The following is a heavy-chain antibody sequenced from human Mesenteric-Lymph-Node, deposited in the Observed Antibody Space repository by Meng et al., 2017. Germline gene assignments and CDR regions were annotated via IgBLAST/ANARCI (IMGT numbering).Heavy chain of an antibody. D-gene: IGHD3-16*01. CDR1: GITFKDAW. CDR2: IKSNGDGGTT. J-gene: IGHJ4*02. CDR3: TPDPWGY. Sequence: VPLVASGGGFVNPGGSLRLSCAVSGITFKDAWMSWVRQAPGKGLEWVGRIKSNGDGGTTDYAAPVKGRFTISRDDSKNTLFLQMDSLKTEDTAVYYCTPDPWGYWGQGTLVTVSS. V-gene: IGHV3-15*01.